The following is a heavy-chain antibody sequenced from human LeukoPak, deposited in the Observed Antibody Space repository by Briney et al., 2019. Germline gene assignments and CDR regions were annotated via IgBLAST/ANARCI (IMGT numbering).Heavy chain of an antibody. J-gene: IGHJ2*01. V-gene: IGHV1-46*01. CDR2: INPSGGST. CDR1: GYTFTSYY. D-gene: IGHD2-15*01. CDR3: GRCSGGSGSSGPGYLDL. Sequence: GASVKVSCKASGYTFTSYYMHWVRQAPGQGLEWMGIINPSGGSTSYAQKFQGRVTMTRDTSTSTVYMELSSLRSEDTAVYYCGRCSGGSGSSGPGYLDLWGRGPLVTVSS.